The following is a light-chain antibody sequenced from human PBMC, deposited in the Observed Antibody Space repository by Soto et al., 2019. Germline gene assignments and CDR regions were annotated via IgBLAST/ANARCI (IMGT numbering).Light chain of an antibody. Sequence: QSALTQPASVSGSPGQSITISCTGTSGDVGGYNYVSWYQQHPGKAPKLMIYEVSNRPSGVSNRFSGSKSGNTASLTISGLQAEDEADYYCSSYTSSSTAVFGTGTKVTVL. CDR3: SSYTSSSTAV. V-gene: IGLV2-14*01. CDR1: SGDVGGYNY. CDR2: EVS. J-gene: IGLJ1*01.